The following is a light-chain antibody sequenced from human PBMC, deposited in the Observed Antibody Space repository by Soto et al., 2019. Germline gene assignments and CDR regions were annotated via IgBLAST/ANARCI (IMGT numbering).Light chain of an antibody. Sequence: QSALTQPASVSGSPGQSITISCTGTSSDVGRYNLVSWYQQHPGKAPKLMIYEGSKRPSGVSNRVSGSKSGNTASLTISGLQAEDEADYYCCSYAGSSTVVFGGGTKVTVL. J-gene: IGLJ2*01. V-gene: IGLV2-23*01. CDR2: EGS. CDR3: CSYAGSSTVV. CDR1: SSDVGRYNL.